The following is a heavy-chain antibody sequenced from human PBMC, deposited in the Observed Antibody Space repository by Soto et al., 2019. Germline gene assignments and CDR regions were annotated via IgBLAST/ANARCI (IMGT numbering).Heavy chain of an antibody. V-gene: IGHV1-18*01. CDR1: GYTFTGYG. CDR2: ISAYNGNT. D-gene: IGHD2-2*02. CDR3: ARSVGSGYCSSTSCYSFDI. Sequence: QVQLVQSGAEVKKPGASVKVSCKASGYTFTGYGISWVRQAPGQGLEWMGWISAYNGNTNYAQKLQGRVTMTTDTSTSTAYMELRSLRSDDTAVYYCARSVGSGYCSSTSCYSFDIWGQGTMVTVSS. J-gene: IGHJ3*02.